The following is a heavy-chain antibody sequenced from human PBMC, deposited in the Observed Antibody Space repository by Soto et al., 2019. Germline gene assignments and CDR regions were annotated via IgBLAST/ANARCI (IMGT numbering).Heavy chain of an antibody. V-gene: IGHV3-7*01. CDR1: GFTFSSYW. CDR2: IKQDGSEK. J-gene: IGHJ4*02. CDR3: ARERSSPYFDY. Sequence: GGSLRLSCAASGFTFSSYWMSWVRQAPGKGLEWVANIKQDGSEKYYVDSVKGRFTISRDNAKNSLYLQMNSLRAEGTAVYYCARERSSPYFDYWGQGTLVTVSS. D-gene: IGHD6-6*01.